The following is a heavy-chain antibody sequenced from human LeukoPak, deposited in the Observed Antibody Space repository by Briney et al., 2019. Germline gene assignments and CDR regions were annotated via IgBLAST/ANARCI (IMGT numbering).Heavy chain of an antibody. Sequence: SETLSLTCTLSGGSISSYYWSWIRQPPGKGVEWIGYIYYSGSTNYNPSLKSRVTISVDMSKNQFSLKLSSVTAADTAVYYCARVIDSSGYWYYFDYWGQGTLVTVSS. J-gene: IGHJ4*02. CDR1: GGSISSYY. V-gene: IGHV4-59*01. CDR3: ARVIDSSGYWYYFDY. CDR2: IYYSGST. D-gene: IGHD3-22*01.